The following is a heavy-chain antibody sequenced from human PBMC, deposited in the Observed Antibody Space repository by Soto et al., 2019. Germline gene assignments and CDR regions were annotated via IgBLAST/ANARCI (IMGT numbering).Heavy chain of an antibody. V-gene: IGHV3-21*01. Sequence: GGSLRLSCAASGFTFSSYSMNWVRQAPGKGLEWVSSISSSSSYIYYADSVKGRFTISRDNAKNSLYLQMNSLRAEDTAVYYCASPSSASGAFDIWGQGTMVTVSS. J-gene: IGHJ3*02. CDR2: ISSSSSYI. CDR3: ASPSSASGAFDI. D-gene: IGHD6-19*01. CDR1: GFTFSSYS.